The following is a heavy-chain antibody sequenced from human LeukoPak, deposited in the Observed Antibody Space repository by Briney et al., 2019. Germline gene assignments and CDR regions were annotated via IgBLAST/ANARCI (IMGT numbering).Heavy chain of an antibody. D-gene: IGHD3-16*02. V-gene: IGHV1-18*01. J-gene: IGHJ4*02. CDR2: ISAYNGNT. Sequence: ASVTVSCKASGYTFTSYGISWVRQAPGQGLGWMGWISAYNGNTNYAQKLQGRVTMTTDTSTSTAYMELRSLRSDDTAVYYCARGDYDYVWGSYRPNYFDYWGQGTLVTVSS. CDR1: GYTFTSYG. CDR3: ARGDYDYVWGSYRPNYFDY.